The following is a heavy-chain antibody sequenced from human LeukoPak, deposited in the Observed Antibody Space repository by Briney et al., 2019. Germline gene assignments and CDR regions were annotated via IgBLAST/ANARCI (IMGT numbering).Heavy chain of an antibody. V-gene: IGHV3-21*04. CDR1: GFTFSSYS. D-gene: IGHD3-22*01. CDR3: AKGSGGYRPYYFDY. CDR2: ISSSSSYI. Sequence: PGGSLRLSCAPSGFTFSSYSMNWVRQAPGKGLEWVSSISSSSSYIYYADSVKGRFTISRDNSKGTLSLQMDSLRAEDTAVYYCAKGSGGYRPYYFDYWGQGTLVAVSS. J-gene: IGHJ4*02.